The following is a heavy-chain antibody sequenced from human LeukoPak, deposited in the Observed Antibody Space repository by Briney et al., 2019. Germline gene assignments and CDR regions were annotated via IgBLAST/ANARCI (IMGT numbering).Heavy chain of an antibody. CDR2: ISSSGSTI. V-gene: IGHV3-11*04. D-gene: IGHD2-15*01. Sequence: GGSLRLSCAASGFTFSDYYMSWIRQAPGKGLEWVSYISSSGSTIYYADSVKGRFTISRENAKTSLYLQMNSLRAENTAVYYCARDNVYCSGGIFRLEKNWFDPWGQGTLVTVSS. CDR1: GFTFSDYY. J-gene: IGHJ5*02. CDR3: ARDNVYCSGGIFRLEKNWFDP.